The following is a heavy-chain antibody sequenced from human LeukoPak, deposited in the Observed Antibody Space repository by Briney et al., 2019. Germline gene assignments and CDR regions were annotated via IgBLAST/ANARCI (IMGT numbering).Heavy chain of an antibody. J-gene: IGHJ5*02. D-gene: IGHD1-1*01. Sequence: PSETLSLTCAVYGGSFSGYYWSWIRQPPGKGLEWIGEINHSGSTNYNPSLKSRVTISVDTSKNQFSLKLGSVTAADTAVYYCARNGRRGWFDPWGQGTLVTVSS. V-gene: IGHV4-34*01. CDR2: INHSGST. CDR1: GGSFSGYY. CDR3: ARNGRRGWFDP.